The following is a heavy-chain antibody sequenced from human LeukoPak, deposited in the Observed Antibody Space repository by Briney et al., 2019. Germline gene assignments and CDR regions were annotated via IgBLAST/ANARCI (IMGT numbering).Heavy chain of an antibody. CDR3: AREANSPTARYWYFDL. CDR1: GGSISSYY. J-gene: IGHJ2*01. CDR2: IYYSGST. D-gene: IGHD2-21*01. Sequence: SETLSLTCTVSGGSISSYYWSWIRQPPGKGLEWIGYIYYSGSTNYNPALKSRVTISLDTSENQFSLKLSSVTAADTAVYYCAREANSPTARYWYFDLWGRGTQATVSS. V-gene: IGHV4-59*01.